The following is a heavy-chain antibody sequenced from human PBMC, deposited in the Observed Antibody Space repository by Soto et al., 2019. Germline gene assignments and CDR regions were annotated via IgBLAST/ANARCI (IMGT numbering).Heavy chain of an antibody. J-gene: IGHJ3*02. V-gene: IGHV3-23*01. CDR3: AKDLGSSKIRPVDI. Sequence: EVQLLESGGGLVQPGGSLRLSCAASGFTFSSYAMSWVRQAPGKGLEWVSAISGSGGSTYYADSVKGRFTISRDNSKNTRYLHMNSLRAEDTAVSYCAKDLGSSKIRPVDIWGQGTMVTVSS. CDR2: ISGSGGST. CDR1: GFTFSSYA. D-gene: IGHD6-13*01.